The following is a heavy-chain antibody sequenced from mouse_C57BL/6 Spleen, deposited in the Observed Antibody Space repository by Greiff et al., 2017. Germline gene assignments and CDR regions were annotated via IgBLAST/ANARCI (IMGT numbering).Heavy chain of an antibody. CDR3: ARGAAVVDYYAMDY. J-gene: IGHJ4*01. V-gene: IGHV1-64*01. CDR1: GYTFTSYW. CDR2: IHPNSGST. D-gene: IGHD1-1*01. Sequence: QVQLQQPGAELVKPGASVTLSCKASGYTFTSYWMHWVKQRPGQGLEWIGMIHPNSGSTNYNEKFKSKATLTVDKSSSTAYMQLSRLTSDDSAVDYCARGAAVVDYYAMDYWGQGTSLTVSS.